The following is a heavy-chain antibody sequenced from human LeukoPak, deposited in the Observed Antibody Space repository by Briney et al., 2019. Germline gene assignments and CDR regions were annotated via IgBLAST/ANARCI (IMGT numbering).Heavy chain of an antibody. J-gene: IGHJ6*04. V-gene: IGHV3-23*01. CDR1: GFTFSSYA. CDR3: AKFYGSHYYYYGMDV. CDR2: ISGSGGTT. D-gene: IGHD3-10*01. Sequence: GGSLRLSCTASGFTFSSYAMSWVRQAPGKGPEWVSGISGSGGTTYYADSVKGHFTISRDNSENTLYLQMSSLRAEDTAVYYCAKFYGSHYYYYGMDVWGKGTTVTVSS.